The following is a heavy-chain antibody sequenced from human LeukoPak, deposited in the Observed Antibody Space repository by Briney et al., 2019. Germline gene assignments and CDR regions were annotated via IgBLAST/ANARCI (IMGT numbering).Heavy chain of an antibody. J-gene: IGHJ4*02. D-gene: IGHD6-19*01. Sequence: WETLSLTCIVSGGSISSSSYYWGWIRQPPGKGLEWIGSIYYNASTYYNPSLKSRDTISVDISKNRFSLTLRAVVTADTAMYYCARGTLYRGWSYDLDFWGQGSQVSVSS. V-gene: IGHV4-39*02. CDR2: IYYNAST. CDR3: ARGTLYRGWSYDLDF. CDR1: GGSISSSSYY.